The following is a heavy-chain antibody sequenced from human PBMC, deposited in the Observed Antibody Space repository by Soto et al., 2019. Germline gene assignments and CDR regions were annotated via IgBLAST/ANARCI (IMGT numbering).Heavy chain of an antibody. CDR2: IDPSNSYT. CDR1: GYRFTSYW. CDR3: AFLDTSLDFDF. V-gene: IGHV5-10-1*01. D-gene: IGHD3-3*02. Sequence: GESLKISCKGSGYRFTSYWISWVRQMPGKGLEWMGRIDPSNSYTHYSPSFHGHVTISADNSISTAYLQWSNLRASDTTIYYCAFLDTSLDFDFWGQGTLVTVSS. J-gene: IGHJ4*02.